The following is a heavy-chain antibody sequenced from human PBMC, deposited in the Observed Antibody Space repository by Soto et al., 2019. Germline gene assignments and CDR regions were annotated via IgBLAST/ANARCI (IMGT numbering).Heavy chain of an antibody. V-gene: IGHV6-1*01. CDR3: ARERVHDGWYRVSYYYGMDV. Sequence: GLQRVGRTYYRSKWYNDYAISVKSRITINPDTSKNQFSLQLNSVTPEDTAVYYCARERVHDGWYRVSYYYGMDVWGQGTTVTVSS. D-gene: IGHD6-19*01. CDR2: TYYRSKWYN. J-gene: IGHJ6*02.